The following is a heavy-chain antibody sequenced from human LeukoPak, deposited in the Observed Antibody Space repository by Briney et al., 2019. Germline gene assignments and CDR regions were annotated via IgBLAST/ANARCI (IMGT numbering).Heavy chain of an antibody. V-gene: IGHV4-59*01. CDR2: IYYSGST. J-gene: IGHJ4*02. CDR3: ARPPDSSDYGAALDF. Sequence: SETLSLTGTVSGGSISSYYWSWVRQPPGKGLEWIGYIYYSGSTNYNPSLKSRVTISVDTSKNQFSLKLSSVTAADTAVYYCARPPDSSDYGAALDFWGQGTLVTVSS. CDR1: GGSISSYY. D-gene: IGHD4-17*01.